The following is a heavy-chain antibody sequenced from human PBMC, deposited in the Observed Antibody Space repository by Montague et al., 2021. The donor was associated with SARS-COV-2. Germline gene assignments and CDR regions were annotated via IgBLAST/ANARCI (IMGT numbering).Heavy chain of an antibody. CDR1: GGSISSSNYY. D-gene: IGHD3-10*01. CDR3: ARDDIVLQGVTKGMDV. V-gene: IGHV4-39*07. CDR2: MYYSGST. J-gene: IGHJ6*02. Sequence: SETLLTCTVSGGSISSSNYYWGWIRQPPGKGLEWIGNMYYSGSTYYNPSLKSRVTISIDTSKNQLSLKLSSVTAADTAVYYCARDDIVLQGVTKGMDVWGQGTTVTVSS.